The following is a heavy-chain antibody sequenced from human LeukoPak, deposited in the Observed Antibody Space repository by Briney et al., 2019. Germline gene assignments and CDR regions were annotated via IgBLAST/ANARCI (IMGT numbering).Heavy chain of an antibody. CDR2: INADGSET. D-gene: IGHD3-10*01. V-gene: IGHV3-7*01. J-gene: IGHJ4*02. CDR1: GFSFSRFW. Sequence: PGGSLRLSCVASGFSFSRFWMSWARQAPGRGLEWVANINADGSETNFVDSVKGRFTISRDNTQRSVYLQMNSLRADDTAVYFCSNGGRLDNWGQGTLVTVSS. CDR3: SNGGRLDN.